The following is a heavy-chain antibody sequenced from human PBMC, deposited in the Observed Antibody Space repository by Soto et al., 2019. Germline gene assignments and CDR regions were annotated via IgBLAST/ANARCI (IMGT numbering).Heavy chain of an antibody. J-gene: IGHJ6*02. D-gene: IGHD5-12*01. CDR1: GGTFSNCA. CDR2: IIPMSGRPRGMGGTIPFFGST. V-gene: IGHV1-69*01. CDR3: AREETWMEMWRSPGPMPRQGYYGMDV. Sequence: QVHLVQSGAEVKKPGSSVKVSCKTSGGTFSNCAINWVRQAPGQGLEWMGGIIPMSGRPRGMGGTIPFFGSTNYAQKFQGRVTISADESTRTAYMELSSLASEDTAVYYCAREETWMEMWRSPGPMPRQGYYGMDVWGQGTTVTVSS.